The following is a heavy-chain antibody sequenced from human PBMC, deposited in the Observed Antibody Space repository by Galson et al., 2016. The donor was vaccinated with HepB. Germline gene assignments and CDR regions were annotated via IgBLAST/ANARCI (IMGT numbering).Heavy chain of an antibody. CDR2: IFHSGTT. Sequence: SETLSLTCDVFGGSIFFWWSWVRQPPGKGLEWIGEIFHSGTTNYNPSLKSRVIISIDKSKSQFSLKMASVTAADTAVYFCARHITGNRAFDIWGQGTMLTVSS. J-gene: IGHJ3*02. CDR1: GGSIFFW. CDR3: ARHITGNRAFDI. D-gene: IGHD1-20*01. V-gene: IGHV4-4*02.